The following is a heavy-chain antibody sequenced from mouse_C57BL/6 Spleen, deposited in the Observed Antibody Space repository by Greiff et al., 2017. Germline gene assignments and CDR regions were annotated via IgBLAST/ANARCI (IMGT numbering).Heavy chain of an antibody. CDR1: GYTFTSYW. D-gene: IGHD2-4*01. CDR3: ARAYDYDGPFAY. V-gene: IGHV1-64*01. CDR2: IHPNSGST. Sequence: QVQLQQPGAELVKPGASVTLSCKASGYTFTSYWMHWVKQRPGQGLEWIGMIHPNSGSTNYNEKFKSKATLTVDKSSSTAYMQLSSLTSEDSAVYYCARAYDYDGPFAYWGQGTLVTVSA. J-gene: IGHJ3*01.